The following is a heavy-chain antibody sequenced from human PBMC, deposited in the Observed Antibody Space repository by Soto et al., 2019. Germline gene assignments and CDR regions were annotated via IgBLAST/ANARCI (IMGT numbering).Heavy chain of an antibody. CDR3: AKDTAVAGTDYYYYYYMDV. D-gene: IGHD6-19*01. CDR1: GFTFSSYG. CDR2: ISYDGSNK. V-gene: IGHV3-30*18. Sequence: GGSLRLSCAASGFTFSSYGMHWVRQAPGKGLEWVAVISYDGSNKYYADSVKGRFTISRDNSKNTLYLQMNSLRAEDTAVYYCAKDTAVAGTDYYYYYYMDVWGKGTTVTVSS. J-gene: IGHJ6*03.